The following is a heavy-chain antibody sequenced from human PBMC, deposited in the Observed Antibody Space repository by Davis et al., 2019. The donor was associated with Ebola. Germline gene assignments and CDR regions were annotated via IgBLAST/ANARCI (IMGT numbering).Heavy chain of an antibody. J-gene: IGHJ5*02. CDR1: GFTFSSYW. CDR2: INHSGST. V-gene: IGHV4-34*01. CDR3: ARAYSRGFDP. D-gene: IGHD6-13*01. Sequence: GSLRLSCAASGFTFSSYWMSWVRQAPGKGLEWIGEINHSGSTNYNPSLKSRVTISVDTSKNQFSLKLSSVTAADTAVYYCARAYSRGFDPWGQGTLVTVSS.